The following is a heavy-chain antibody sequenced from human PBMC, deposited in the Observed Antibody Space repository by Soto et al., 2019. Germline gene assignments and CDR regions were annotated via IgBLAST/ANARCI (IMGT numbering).Heavy chain of an antibody. Sequence: QVQLVQSGAEVKKPGSSVKVSCKASGGTFSSYAISWVRQAPGQGLEWMGGIIPIFGTANYAQKFQGRVTITADESTSTAYMELSSLRSEDTAVYYCASGSYYYDSSGYYPYFDYWGQGTLVTVSS. V-gene: IGHV1-69*12. J-gene: IGHJ4*02. CDR1: GGTFSSYA. D-gene: IGHD3-22*01. CDR2: IIPIFGTA. CDR3: ASGSYYYDSSGYYPYFDY.